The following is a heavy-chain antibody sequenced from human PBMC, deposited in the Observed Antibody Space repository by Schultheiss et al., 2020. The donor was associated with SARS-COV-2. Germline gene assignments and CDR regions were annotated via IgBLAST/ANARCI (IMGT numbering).Heavy chain of an antibody. V-gene: IGHV1-2*02. D-gene: IGHD1-14*01. Sequence: ASVKVSCKASGYTFTGYYMHWVRQAPGQGLEWMGWINPNSGGTNYAQKLQGRVTMTTDTSTSTAYMELRSLRSDDTAVFYCARDIKVGPQDWFDPWGQGTLVTVSS. CDR2: INPNSGGT. CDR3: ARDIKVGPQDWFDP. CDR1: GYTFTGYY. J-gene: IGHJ5*02.